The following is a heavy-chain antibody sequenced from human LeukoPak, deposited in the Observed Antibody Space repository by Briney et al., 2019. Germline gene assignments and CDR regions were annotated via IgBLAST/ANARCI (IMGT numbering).Heavy chain of an antibody. V-gene: IGHV4-34*01. CDR1: GGSFSGYY. CDR3: AREGPDCSSTSCPSQLYDY. CDR2: INHSGST. J-gene: IGHJ4*02. D-gene: IGHD2-2*01. Sequence: SETLSLTCAVYGGSFSGYYWSWIRQPPGKGLEWIGEINHSGSTNYNPSLKRRVTISVDTSKNQFSLKLSSVTAADTAVYYCAREGPDCSSTSCPSQLYDYWGQGTLVTVSS.